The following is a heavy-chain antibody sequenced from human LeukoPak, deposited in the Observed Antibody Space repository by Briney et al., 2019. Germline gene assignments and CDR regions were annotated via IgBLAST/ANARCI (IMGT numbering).Heavy chain of an antibody. CDR3: ARDFTSSNSWYYFDS. Sequence: ASVKVSCKASGYTFTSYYMHWVRQAPGQGLEWMGLINPTGGSTGYAQKFQGRVTMTRDMSTSTDYMELSSLRAEDTAVYYCARDFTSSNSWYYFDSWGQGTLVTVSS. D-gene: IGHD2-2*01. CDR2: INPTGGST. CDR1: GYTFTSYY. J-gene: IGHJ4*02. V-gene: IGHV1-46*01.